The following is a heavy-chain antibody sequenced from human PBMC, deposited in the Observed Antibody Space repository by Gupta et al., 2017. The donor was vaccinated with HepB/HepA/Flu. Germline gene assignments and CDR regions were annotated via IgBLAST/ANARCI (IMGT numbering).Heavy chain of an antibody. CDR3: ARAEYSSSWTSYYYYYMDV. J-gene: IGHJ6*03. D-gene: IGHD6-13*01. Sequence: VRQAPGQGLEWMGIINPSGGSTSYAQKFQGRVTMTRDTSTSTVYMELSSLRSEDTAVYYCARAEYSSSWTSYYYYYMDVWGKGTTVTVSS. CDR2: INPSGGST. V-gene: IGHV1-46*01.